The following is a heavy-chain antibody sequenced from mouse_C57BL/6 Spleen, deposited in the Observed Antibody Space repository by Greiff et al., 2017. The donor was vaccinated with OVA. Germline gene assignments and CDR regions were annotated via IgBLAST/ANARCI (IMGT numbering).Heavy chain of an antibody. CDR1: GYSITSGYY. V-gene: IGHV3-6*01. Sequence: DVKLQESGPGLVKPSQSLSLTCSVTGYSITSGYYWNWIRQFPGNKLEWMGYISYDGSNNYNPSLKNRISITRDTSKNQFFLKLNSVTTEDTATYYCARDYYYGSSYYFDYWGQGTTLTVSS. D-gene: IGHD1-1*01. J-gene: IGHJ2*01. CDR2: ISYDGSN. CDR3: ARDYYYGSSYYFDY.